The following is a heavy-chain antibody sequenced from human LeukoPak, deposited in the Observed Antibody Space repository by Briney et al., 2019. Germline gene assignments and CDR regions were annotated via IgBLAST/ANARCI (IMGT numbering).Heavy chain of an antibody. CDR1: GFTFSTYA. Sequence: GGSLRLSCAASGFTFSTYAMGWVRQAPGEGLRWVSSISGNGVTTYYADSVKGRFTISRDDSKNTLYLQMNSLRAEDTALYYCAKALYGGNTVWGQGTLVTVSS. CDR3: AKALYGGNTV. V-gene: IGHV3-23*01. J-gene: IGHJ4*02. CDR2: ISGNGVTT. D-gene: IGHD4-23*01.